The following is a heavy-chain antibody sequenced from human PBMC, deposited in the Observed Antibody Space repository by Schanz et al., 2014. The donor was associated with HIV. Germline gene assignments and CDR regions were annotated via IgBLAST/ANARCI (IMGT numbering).Heavy chain of an antibody. CDR3: VHDDSDNDGFDM. J-gene: IGHJ3*02. CDR2: MNQDGSRK. CDR1: GFTFSSYA. Sequence: VQLLGSGGGLVQPGGSLKLSCAASGFTFSSYAMTWVPQAPGKGLEMGANMNQDGSRKYYVDSVKGRFTISRDNAANSLFLQMNSLRAEDTAVYYCVHDDSDNDGFDMWGQGTMVTVSS. D-gene: IGHD3-22*01. V-gene: IGHV3-7*01.